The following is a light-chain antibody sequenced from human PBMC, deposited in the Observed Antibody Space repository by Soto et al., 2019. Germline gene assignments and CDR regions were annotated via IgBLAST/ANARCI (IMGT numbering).Light chain of an antibody. CDR1: QSVSSN. CDR2: GAS. J-gene: IGKJ4*01. Sequence: EIVITQSPGTLSVSPGERATLSCRASQSVSSNLAWYQQKPGQAPRLLIYGASTRATDIPARFSGSGSGTEFTLTIASLQSEDFAVYYCQQYNNWPPLTFGGGTKVEIK. V-gene: IGKV3-15*01. CDR3: QQYNNWPPLT.